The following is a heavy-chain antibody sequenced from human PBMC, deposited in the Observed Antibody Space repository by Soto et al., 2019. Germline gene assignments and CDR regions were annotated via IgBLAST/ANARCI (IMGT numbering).Heavy chain of an antibody. CDR3: AKDSSYNWNYYWFDP. D-gene: IGHD1-7*01. CDR1: GFTFSSYA. CDR2: ISGSGGST. V-gene: IGHV3-23*01. Sequence: EVQLLESGGGLVQPGGSPRLSCAASGFTFSSYAMSWVRQAPGKGLEWVSAISGSGGSTYYADSVKGRFTISRDNSKNTLYLQMNSLRAEDTAVYYCAKDSSYNWNYYWFDPWGQGTLVTVSS. J-gene: IGHJ5*02.